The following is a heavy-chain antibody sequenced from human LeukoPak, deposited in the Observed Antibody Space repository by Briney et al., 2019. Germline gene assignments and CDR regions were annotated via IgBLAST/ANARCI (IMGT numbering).Heavy chain of an antibody. D-gene: IGHD6-13*01. CDR1: GGSISSSSCY. CDR3: ARLAWGQQLDY. V-gene: IGHV4-39*01. CDR2: IYYSGST. Sequence: SETLSLTCTVSGGSISSSSCYWGWIRQPPGKGLEWIGSIYYSGSTYYNPSLKSRVTISVDTSKNQFSLKLSSVTAADSAVYYCARLAWGQQLDYWGQGTLVTVSS. J-gene: IGHJ4*02.